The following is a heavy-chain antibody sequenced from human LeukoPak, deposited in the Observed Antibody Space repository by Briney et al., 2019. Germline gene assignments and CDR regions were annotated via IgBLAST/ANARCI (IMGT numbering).Heavy chain of an antibody. V-gene: IGHV1-2*02. CDR2: INPNSGGT. J-gene: IGHJ4*02. CDR3: ARDIGSGSYAGF. D-gene: IGHD3-10*01. Sequence: GASVKVSCKASGYTFTGYYMHWLRQAPGQGLEWMGWINPNSGGTNYAQKFQGRVTMTRDTSISTAYMELSRLRSDDTAVYYCARDIGSGSYAGFWGQGTLVTVSS. CDR1: GYTFTGYY.